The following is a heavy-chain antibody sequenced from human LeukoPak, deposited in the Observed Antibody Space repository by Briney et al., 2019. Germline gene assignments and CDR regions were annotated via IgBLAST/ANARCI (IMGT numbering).Heavy chain of an antibody. D-gene: IGHD6-19*01. CDR2: INHSGST. Sequence: PSETLSLTCTVSDDSITMYYWSWIRQPPGKGLEWIGEINHSGSTNYNPSLKSRVTISVDTSKNQFSLKLSSVTAADTAVYYCARGRYSVVRQWLLGGDAFDIWGQGTMVTVSS. CDR3: ARGRYSVVRQWLLGGDAFDI. CDR1: DDSITMYY. V-gene: IGHV4-34*01. J-gene: IGHJ3*02.